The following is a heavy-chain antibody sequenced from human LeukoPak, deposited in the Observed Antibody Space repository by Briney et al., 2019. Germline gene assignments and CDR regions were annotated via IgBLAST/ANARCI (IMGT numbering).Heavy chain of an antibody. D-gene: IGHD3-10*01. CDR2: ISSSSSFI. CDR1: DFTSSNYS. Sequence: GGPLRSSCAAPDFTSSNYSMTWVRQAPGKGLEWLSYISSSSSFIYYADSVKGRFTISRDNARNSLHLQMNSLRAEDTAVYYCAREVYYGSGRRFDLWGQGTLVTVSS. V-gene: IGHV3-48*01. J-gene: IGHJ4*02. CDR3: AREVYYGSGRRFDL.